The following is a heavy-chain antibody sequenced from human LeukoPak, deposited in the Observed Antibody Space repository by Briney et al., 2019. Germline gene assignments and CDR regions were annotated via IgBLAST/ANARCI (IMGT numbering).Heavy chain of an antibody. CDR2: IYSGGST. CDR3: ARVLDYYDSSGYYAFDY. CDR1: GFTVSSNY. J-gene: IGHJ4*02. D-gene: IGHD3-22*01. Sequence: PGGSLRLPCAASGFTVSSNYMSWVRQAPGKGLEWVSVIYSGGSTYYADSVKGRFTISRDNSKNTLYLQMNSLRAEDTAVYYCARVLDYYDSSGYYAFDYWGQGTLVTVSS. V-gene: IGHV3-53*01.